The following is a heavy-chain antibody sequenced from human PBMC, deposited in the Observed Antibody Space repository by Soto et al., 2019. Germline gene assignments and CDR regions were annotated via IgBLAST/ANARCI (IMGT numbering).Heavy chain of an antibody. D-gene: IGHD3-22*01. Sequence: QVQLVQSGAEVRKPGSSVKVSCKASGGTFSRHAISWVRRSPGQGLEWMGGIIPIFGTANHAQKFQGRVTIIAEESTSTVYMELSSLRSEDTAMYYCARGWGYDSNDYYYAYWGQGTLVIVSS. CDR2: IIPIFGTA. J-gene: IGHJ4*02. CDR1: GGTFSRHA. V-gene: IGHV1-69*01. CDR3: ARGWGYDSNDYYYAY.